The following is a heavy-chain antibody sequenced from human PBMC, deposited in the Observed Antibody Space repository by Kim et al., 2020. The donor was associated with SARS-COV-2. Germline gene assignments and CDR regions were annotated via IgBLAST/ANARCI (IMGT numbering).Heavy chain of an antibody. Sequence: KFQGRVTITADKSTSTAYMELSSLRSEDTAVYYCARASYYGSGSYYHLDYWGQGTLVTVSS. J-gene: IGHJ4*02. CDR3: ARASYYGSGSYYHLDY. V-gene: IGHV1-69*04. D-gene: IGHD3-10*01.